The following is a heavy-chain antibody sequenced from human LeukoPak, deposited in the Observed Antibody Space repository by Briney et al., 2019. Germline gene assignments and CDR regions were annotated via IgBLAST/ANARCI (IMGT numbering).Heavy chain of an antibody. CDR3: ARGVSTTVTTKFDP. Sequence: SETLSLTCTVSGGSISSYYWSWIRQPPGKGLEWIGYIYYSGSTNYNPPLKSRVTISVDTSKNQFSLKLSSVTAADTAVYYCARGVSTTVTTKFDPWGQGTLVTVSS. J-gene: IGHJ5*02. CDR1: GGSISSYY. V-gene: IGHV4-59*01. D-gene: IGHD4-17*01. CDR2: IYYSGST.